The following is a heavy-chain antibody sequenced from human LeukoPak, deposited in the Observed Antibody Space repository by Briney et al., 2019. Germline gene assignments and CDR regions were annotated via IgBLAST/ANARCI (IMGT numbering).Heavy chain of an antibody. CDR3: ATETNGRHYDY. D-gene: IGHD1-14*01. J-gene: IGHJ4*02. V-gene: IGHV3-21*06. CDR2: IGPTGSDR. CDR1: GLTFSTYG. Sequence: GGSLRLSCTASGLTFSTYGFNWVRQPPGKGLDWVASIGPTGSDRYHADSIKGRFTIPRDNANNFLYLQMNSLRAEDTAVYYCATETNGRHYDYWGQGTLLTVSS.